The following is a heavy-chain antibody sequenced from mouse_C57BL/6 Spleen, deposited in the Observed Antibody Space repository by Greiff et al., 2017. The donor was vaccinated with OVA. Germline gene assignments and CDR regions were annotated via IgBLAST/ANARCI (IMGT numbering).Heavy chain of an antibody. Sequence: VKLVESGPGLVAPLQSLSITCTVSGFSLTSYGVHWVRQPPGKGLAWLVVIWSDGSTTYNSALKSRLSISKDNSKSQVFLKMNSLQTDDTAMYYCARHEQYDYAMDYWGQGTSVTVSS. CDR2: IWSDGST. D-gene: IGHD2-10*02. J-gene: IGHJ4*01. CDR3: ARHEQYDYAMDY. V-gene: IGHV2-6-1*01. CDR1: GFSLTSYG.